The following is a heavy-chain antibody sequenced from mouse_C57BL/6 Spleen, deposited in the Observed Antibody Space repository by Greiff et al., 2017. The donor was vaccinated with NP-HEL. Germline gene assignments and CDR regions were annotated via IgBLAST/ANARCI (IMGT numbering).Heavy chain of an antibody. V-gene: IGHV1-82*01. J-gene: IGHJ2*01. Sequence: QVQLQQSGPELVKPGASVKISCKASGYAFSSSWMNWVKQRPGKGLEWIGRIYPGDGDTNYNGKFKGKATLTADKSSSTAYMQLSSLTSEDSAVYFCASYGNYVFPYFGYWGQGTTLTVSS. CDR1: GYAFSSSW. D-gene: IGHD2-1*01. CDR2: IYPGDGDT. CDR3: ASYGNYVFPYFGY.